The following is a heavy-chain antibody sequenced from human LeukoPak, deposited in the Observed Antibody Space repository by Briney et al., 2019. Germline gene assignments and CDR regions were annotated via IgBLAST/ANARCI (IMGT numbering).Heavy chain of an antibody. V-gene: IGHV4-59*08. CDR1: GFTFSNYA. Sequence: GSLRLSCVASGFTFSNYAMSWIRQPPGKGLEWIGYIYYSGSTNYNPSLKSRVTISVDTSKNQFSLKLSSVTAADTAVYYCASGGIAVAPGAFDIWGQGTMVTVSS. CDR2: IYYSGST. J-gene: IGHJ3*02. CDR3: ASGGIAVAPGAFDI. D-gene: IGHD6-19*01.